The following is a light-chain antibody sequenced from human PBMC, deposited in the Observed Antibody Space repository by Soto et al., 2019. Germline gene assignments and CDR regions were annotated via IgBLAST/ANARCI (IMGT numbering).Light chain of an antibody. CDR2: GAS. Sequence: EIVLTQSPGTLSLSPGESATLSCRASQSVPSKYLAWYQQNPGQAPRLLIYGASNRATGIPDKFSGSGSGTDFTLTISRLEPEDFAVYYCQQYNNWPPETFGQGTKVDIK. CDR3: QQYNNWPPET. J-gene: IGKJ1*01. V-gene: IGKV3-20*01. CDR1: QSVPSKY.